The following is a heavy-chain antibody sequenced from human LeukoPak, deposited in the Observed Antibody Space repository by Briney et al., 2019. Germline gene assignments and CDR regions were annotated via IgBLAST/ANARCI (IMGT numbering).Heavy chain of an antibody. V-gene: IGHV4-59*01. CDR2: IFYSGST. CDR1: GGSISSYY. CDR3: ARAGGTKKELDY. D-gene: IGHD3-16*01. Sequence: SETLSLTCTVSGGSISSYYWSWIRQPPGKGLEWIGHIFYSGSTNYNPSLKSRVTVSVDTSKNQFSLELSSVTAADTAVYYCARAGGTKKELDYWGQGTLVTVSS. J-gene: IGHJ4*02.